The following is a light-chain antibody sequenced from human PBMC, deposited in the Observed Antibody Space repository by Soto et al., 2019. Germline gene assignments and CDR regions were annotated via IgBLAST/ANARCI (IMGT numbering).Light chain of an antibody. CDR3: RSYAGRPL. Sequence: QSALTQPASVSGSPGQSITISCTGTSSDVGSYNLVSWYQQHPGKAPKLMIYEVSKRPSGVSNRFSGSKSGNTASLTISGLQAEDEADYYCRSYAGRPLFGGGTKLTVL. V-gene: IGLV2-23*02. J-gene: IGLJ2*01. CDR1: SSDVGSYNL. CDR2: EVS.